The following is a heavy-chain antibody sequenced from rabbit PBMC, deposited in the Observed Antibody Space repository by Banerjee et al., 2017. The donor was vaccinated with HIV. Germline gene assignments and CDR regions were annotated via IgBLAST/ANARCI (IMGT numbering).Heavy chain of an antibody. CDR3: ARGGGSAGFGASL. V-gene: IGHV1S45*01. J-gene: IGHJ3*01. Sequence: QEQLEESGGDLVKPEGSLTLTCTASGFSFSSSYWICWVRQAPGKGLEWIACINTGSGSTYYASWAKGRFTISKTSSTTVTLQMTSLTAADTATYFCARGGGSAGFGASLWGQGTLVTDS. CDR1: GFSFSSSYW. CDR2: INTGSGST. D-gene: IGHD7-1*01.